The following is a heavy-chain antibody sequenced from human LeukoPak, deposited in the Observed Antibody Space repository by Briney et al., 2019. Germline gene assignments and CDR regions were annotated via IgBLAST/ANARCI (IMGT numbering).Heavy chain of an antibody. CDR2: IIPIFGTA. J-gene: IGHJ6*03. Sequence: GASVTVSCKASGGTFSSYAINWVRQAPGQGLEWMGGIIPIFGTANYAQKFQGRVTITTDESTSTAYMELSSLRSEDTAVYYCARGARNIVVVPAAIPHYYYYYMDVWGKGTTVTVSS. CDR1: GGTFSSYA. V-gene: IGHV1-69*05. CDR3: ARGARNIVVVPAAIPHYYYYYMDV. D-gene: IGHD2-2*01.